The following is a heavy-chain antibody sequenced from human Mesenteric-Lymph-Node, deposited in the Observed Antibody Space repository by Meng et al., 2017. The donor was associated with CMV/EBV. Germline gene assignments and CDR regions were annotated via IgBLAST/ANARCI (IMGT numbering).Heavy chain of an antibody. CDR1: GFTFSSYE. CDR2: ISGGSSTI. D-gene: IGHD3-22*01. Sequence: GGSLRLSCAASGFTFSSYEMNWGRQAPGKGLEWVSYISGGSSTIYYADSVKGRFTISRDNAKNSLYLQMNSLRAQDTAVYYCAGDLRYSYDTSDLWGRGTLVTVSS. V-gene: IGHV3-48*03. J-gene: IGHJ4*02. CDR3: AGDLRYSYDTSDL.